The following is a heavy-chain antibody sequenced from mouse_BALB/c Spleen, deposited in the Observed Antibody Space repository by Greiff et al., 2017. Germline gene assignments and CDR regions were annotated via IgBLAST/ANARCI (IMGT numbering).Heavy chain of an antibody. D-gene: IGHD2-4*01. J-gene: IGHJ2*01. CDR1: GFTFSSYA. V-gene: IGHV5-6-5*01. CDR3: ARGVYDYDDGYYFDY. CDR2: ISSGGST. Sequence: EVKLMESGGGLVKPGGSLKLSCAASGFTFSSYAMSWVRQTPEKRLEWVASISSGGSTYYPDSVKGRFTISRDNARNILYLQMSSLRSEDTAMYYCARGVYDYDDGYYFDYWGQGTTLTVSS.